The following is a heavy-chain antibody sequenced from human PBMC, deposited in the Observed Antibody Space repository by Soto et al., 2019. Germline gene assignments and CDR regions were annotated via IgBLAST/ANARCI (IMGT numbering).Heavy chain of an antibody. D-gene: IGHD6-6*01. V-gene: IGHV1-69*13. Sequence: ASVKVSCKASGGTFSNSAIAWVRQAPGQGLEWLGMIIPIFTTTNYAQKFKDRLTISADGSTSTAYMELSGLKSEDTAAYFCARPSGLLGQYSALVDYWGQGTLVTVSS. CDR2: IIPIFTTT. CDR3: ARPSGLLGQYSALVDY. J-gene: IGHJ4*02. CDR1: GGTFSNSA.